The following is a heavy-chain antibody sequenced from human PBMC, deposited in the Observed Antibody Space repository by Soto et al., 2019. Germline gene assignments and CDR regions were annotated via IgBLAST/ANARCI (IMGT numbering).Heavy chain of an antibody. CDR2: ISSSSSTI. V-gene: IGHV3-48*01. CDR3: ARGNSGYDFGTNFDY. Sequence: PGGSLRLSCAASGFTFSSYSMNWVRQAPGKGLEWVSYISSSSSTIYYADSVKGRFTISRDNAKNSLYLQMNSLRAEDTAVYYCARGNSGYDFGTNFDYWGQGTLVTVSS. CDR1: GFTFSSYS. D-gene: IGHD5-12*01. J-gene: IGHJ4*02.